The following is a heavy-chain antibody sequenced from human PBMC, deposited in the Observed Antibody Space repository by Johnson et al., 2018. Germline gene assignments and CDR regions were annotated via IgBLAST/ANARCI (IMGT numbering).Heavy chain of an antibody. V-gene: IGHV3-15*07. Sequence: EVQLVESGGGLIKPGGSLRVSCAASGFTFSYAWMNWVRQAPGKGLEWVGRIKSQTEGGTTDYAAPVKGRFTISRDDSENTVYLQINSLKTEDTAVYYCTKKIIFLGYMDVWGKGTTVTVSS. D-gene: IGHD3-3*02. CDR2: IKSQTEGGTT. J-gene: IGHJ6*03. CDR3: TKKIIFLGYMDV. CDR1: GFTFSYAW.